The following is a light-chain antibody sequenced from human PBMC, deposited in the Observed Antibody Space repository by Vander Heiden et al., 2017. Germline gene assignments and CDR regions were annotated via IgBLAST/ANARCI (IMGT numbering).Light chain of an antibody. V-gene: IGKV2-28*01. CDR1: QSLLHSNGYDY. CDR2: SGS. CDR3: MQALQTPWT. Sequence: DIVMTQSPLSLPVTPGEPASISCRSSQSLLHSNGYDYLDWYLQKPGQSPQLLIYSGSNRASVVPDRFSGSGSGTDFTLKISRVEAEDVGVYYCMQALQTPWTFGQGTKLDIK. J-gene: IGKJ2*02.